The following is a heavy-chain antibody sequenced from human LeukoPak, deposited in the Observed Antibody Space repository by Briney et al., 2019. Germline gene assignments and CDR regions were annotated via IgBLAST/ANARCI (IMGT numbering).Heavy chain of an antibody. CDR1: AYTFTSYY. CDR3: ARDSSGY. J-gene: IGHJ4*02. CDR2: INPNSGGT. Sequence: ASVKVSCKAPAYTFTSYYMHWVRQAPGQGLEWMGRINPNSGGTNYAQKFQGRVTMTRDTSISTAYMELSRLRSDDTAVYYCARDSSGYWGQGTLVTVSS. V-gene: IGHV1-2*06. D-gene: IGHD3-22*01.